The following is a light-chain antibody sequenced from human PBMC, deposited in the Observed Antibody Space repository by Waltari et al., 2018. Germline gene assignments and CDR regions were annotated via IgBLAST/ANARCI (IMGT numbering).Light chain of an antibody. CDR1: QGISSY. V-gene: IGKV1-9*01. CDR2: AAS. CDR3: QQLNSYPST. Sequence: DIQLTQSPSFLSASVGDSVTITCRASQGISSYLAWYQQKPGKAPKLLIYAASTLQSGVPSRFSGSGSGTEFTLAISSLQPEDFATYYCQQLNSYPSTFGQGTRLEIK. J-gene: IGKJ5*01.